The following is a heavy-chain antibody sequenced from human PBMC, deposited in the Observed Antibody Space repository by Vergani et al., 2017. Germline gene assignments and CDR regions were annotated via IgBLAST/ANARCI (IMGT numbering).Heavy chain of an antibody. Sequence: EVQLVESGGGLVKPGGSLRLSCAASGFTFSSYSMNWVRQAPGKGLEWVSAISGSGGSTYYADSVKGRFTISRDNSKNTLYLQMNSLRAEDTAVYYCAKGLAAAGTRVSYGYWGQGTLVTVSS. V-gene: IGHV3-23*04. CDR1: GFTFSSYS. D-gene: IGHD6-13*01. CDR3: AKGLAAAGTRVSYGY. CDR2: ISGSGGST. J-gene: IGHJ4*02.